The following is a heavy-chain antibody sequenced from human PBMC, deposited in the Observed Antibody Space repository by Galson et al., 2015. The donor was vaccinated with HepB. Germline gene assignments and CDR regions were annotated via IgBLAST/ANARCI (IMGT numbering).Heavy chain of an antibody. J-gene: IGHJ4*02. CDR3: ARVEYSSSGAFDY. V-gene: IGHV5-51*01. Sequence: QSGAEVKKPGESLKISCKGSRYSFTSYWIGWVRQMPGKGLEWMGIIYPGDSDTRYSPSFQGQVTISADKSISTAYLQWSSLEASDTAMYFCARVEYSSSGAFDYWGQGTLVTVSS. CDR1: RYSFTSYW. D-gene: IGHD6-6*01. CDR2: IYPGDSDT.